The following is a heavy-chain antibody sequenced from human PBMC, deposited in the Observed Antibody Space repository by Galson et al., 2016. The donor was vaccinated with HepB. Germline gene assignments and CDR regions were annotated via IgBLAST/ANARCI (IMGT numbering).Heavy chain of an antibody. J-gene: IGHJ3*02. CDR1: GGTFSTYA. V-gene: IGHV1-69*06. CDR2: IIPFFGTT. CDR3: ARVPSGEDAFHI. Sequence: SVKVSCKASGGTFSTYAISWVRQAPGHGLEWMGGIIPFFGTTTYAQKLQGRVTITADKSTSTVYMELSSLRSEDTALYYCARVPSGEDAFHIWGQGTMVIVSS. D-gene: IGHD2-15*01.